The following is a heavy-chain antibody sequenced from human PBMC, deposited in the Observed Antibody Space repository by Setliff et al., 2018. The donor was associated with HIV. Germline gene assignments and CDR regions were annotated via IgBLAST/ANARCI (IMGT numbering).Heavy chain of an antibody. CDR2: IYYNGGT. CDR3: ARERPQSHFFDY. CDR1: GGSITPYY. V-gene: IGHV4-59*01. Sequence: SETLSLTCTVSGGSITPYYWSGIRQTPGKRLEYIGYIYYNGGTNYNPSLKSRVTISLDTSKNQFSLSLRSVTAADTAVYFCARERPQSHFFDYWGQGTLVTVSS. J-gene: IGHJ4*02. D-gene: IGHD6-19*01.